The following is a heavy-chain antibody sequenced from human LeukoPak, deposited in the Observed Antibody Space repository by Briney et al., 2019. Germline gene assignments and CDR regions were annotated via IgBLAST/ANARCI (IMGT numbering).Heavy chain of an antibody. CDR1: GGSISSYY. CDR2: VYYSGST. CDR3: ARHIHSGSYYGY. J-gene: IGHJ4*02. D-gene: IGHD1-26*01. Sequence: SETLSLTCTVSGGSISSYYWSWIRQPPGKGLEYIGHVYYSGSTDYNPSLKGRLTISVDDSMNHFSLKLSSVTAADTAVYYCARHIHSGSYYGYWGQGTLVTVSS. V-gene: IGHV4-59*08.